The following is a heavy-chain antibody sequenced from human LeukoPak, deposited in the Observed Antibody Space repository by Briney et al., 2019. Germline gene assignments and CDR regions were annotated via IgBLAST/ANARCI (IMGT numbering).Heavy chain of an antibody. J-gene: IGHJ5*02. Sequence: PSETLSLTCTVSGGSISSGSYYWSWIRQPAGKGLEWIGRIYTSGSTNYNPSLKSRFTISVDTSKNQFSLKLSSVTAADTAVYYCARHEPGYCSSTSCYYSNWFDPWGQGTLVTVSS. CDR2: IYTSGST. V-gene: IGHV4-61*02. CDR3: ARHEPGYCSSTSCYYSNWFDP. D-gene: IGHD2-2*01. CDR1: GGSISSGSYY.